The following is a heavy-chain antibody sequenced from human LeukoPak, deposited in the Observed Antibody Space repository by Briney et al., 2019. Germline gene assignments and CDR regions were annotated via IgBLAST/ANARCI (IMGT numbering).Heavy chain of an antibody. D-gene: IGHD3-3*01. Sequence: SVKVSCKASGGTFSSYAISWVRQAPGQGLEWMGGIIPIFGTANYAQKFQGRVTTTTDESTSTAYMELSSLRSEDTAVYYCARATHLPIFGVVTLDYWGQGTLVTVSS. V-gene: IGHV1-69*05. CDR1: GGTFSSYA. CDR3: ARATHLPIFGVVTLDY. J-gene: IGHJ4*02. CDR2: IIPIFGTA.